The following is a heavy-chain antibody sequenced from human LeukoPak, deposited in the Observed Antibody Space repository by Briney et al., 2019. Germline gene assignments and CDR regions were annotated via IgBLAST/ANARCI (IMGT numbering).Heavy chain of an antibody. CDR1: GGSFSGYY. CDR2: ISASGSP. D-gene: IGHD6-19*01. J-gene: IGHJ4*02. V-gene: IGHV4-59*10. Sequence: SETLSLTCAVYGGSFSGYYWSWIRQSAGQGLEWIGRISASGSPNYNPSLGSRVTMSVDTSKNQFSLKLTSVTAADTAVYCCARTGYHSGWGNDYWGEGTLVTVSS. CDR3: ARTGYHSGWGNDY.